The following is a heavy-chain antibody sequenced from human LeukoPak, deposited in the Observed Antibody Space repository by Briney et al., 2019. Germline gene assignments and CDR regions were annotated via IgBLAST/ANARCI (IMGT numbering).Heavy chain of an antibody. CDR2: ISYDGSNK. CDR3: AKGSSGASGYYGMDV. Sequence: GGPLRLSCAASGFTFSSYGMHWVRQAPGKGLEWVAVISYDGSNKYYADSVKGRFTISRDNSKNTLYLQMNSLRAEDTAVYYCAKGSSGASGYYGMDVWGQGTTVTVSS. D-gene: IGHD6-6*01. CDR1: GFTFSSYG. J-gene: IGHJ6*02. V-gene: IGHV3-30*18.